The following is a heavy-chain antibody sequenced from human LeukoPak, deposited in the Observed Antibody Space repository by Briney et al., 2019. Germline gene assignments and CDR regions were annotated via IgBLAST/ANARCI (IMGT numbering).Heavy chain of an antibody. CDR3: ASETMTTVTRPFDY. CDR1: GGTFSSYA. J-gene: IGHJ4*02. Sequence: ASVKVSCKASGGTFSSYAISWVRQAPGQGLEWMGRIIPILGIANYAQKFQGRVTITADKSTSTAYMELSSLRSEDTAVYYCASETMTTVTRPFDYWGQGTLVTVSS. D-gene: IGHD4-17*01. V-gene: IGHV1-69*04. CDR2: IIPILGIA.